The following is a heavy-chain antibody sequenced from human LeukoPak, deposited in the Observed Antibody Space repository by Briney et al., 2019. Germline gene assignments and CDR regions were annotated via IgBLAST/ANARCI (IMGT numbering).Heavy chain of an antibody. CDR2: VYYSGSS. Sequence: TSETLSLTCSVSGGSISSNRYYWDWIRQSPRKGLEWIGNVYYSGSSFYNPSLRSRVTISIDTSKSQFSLKLSSVTAADTAVYYCARRPTDIVVVPAASSPVDYWGQGTLVTVSS. V-gene: IGHV4-39*07. CDR3: ARRPTDIVVVPAASSPVDY. D-gene: IGHD2-2*01. J-gene: IGHJ4*02. CDR1: GGSISSNRYY.